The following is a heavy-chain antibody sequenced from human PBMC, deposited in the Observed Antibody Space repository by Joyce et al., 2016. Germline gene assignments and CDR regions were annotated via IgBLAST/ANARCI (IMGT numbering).Heavy chain of an antibody. Sequence: QVHLQESGPGLVKPSETLSLTCIVSGDSVTSLFWNWIRQPPSKGLEWVAHISSTWSTKYNPSLKSRATISLDAPRNQFSLKLTSVTAADTAIYYCARDGGYYFDYWGQGTLVAVSS. CDR3: ARDGGYYFDY. D-gene: IGHD3-16*01. CDR2: ISSTWST. V-gene: IGHV4-59*02. CDR1: GDSVTSLF. J-gene: IGHJ4*02.